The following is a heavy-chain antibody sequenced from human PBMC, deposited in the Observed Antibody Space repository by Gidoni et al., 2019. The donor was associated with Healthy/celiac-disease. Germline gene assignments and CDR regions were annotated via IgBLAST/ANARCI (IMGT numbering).Heavy chain of an antibody. V-gene: IGHV3-11*01. J-gene: IGHJ3*02. CDR1: GFTFSDYY. CDR2: ISSSGSTI. Sequence: QVQLVESGGGLVKPGGSLRLSCAASGFTFSDYYMSWIRQAPGKGLEWVSYISSSGSTIYYADSVKGRFTISRDNAKNSLYLQMNSLRAEDTAVYYCARDVSVGDQQLVLDAFDIWGQGTMVTVSS. CDR3: ARDVSVGDQQLVLDAFDI. D-gene: IGHD6-13*01.